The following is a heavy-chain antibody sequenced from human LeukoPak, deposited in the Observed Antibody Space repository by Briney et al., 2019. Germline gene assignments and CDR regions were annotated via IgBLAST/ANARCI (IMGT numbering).Heavy chain of an antibody. D-gene: IGHD3-3*01. CDR3: ARDYDFWSGYRLGYYMDG. CDR1: GGSITTYY. V-gene: IGHV4-59*01. CDR2: IYYSGST. J-gene: IGHJ6*03. Sequence: PSETLSLTCTVSGGSITTYYWSWIRQPPGEGLGWIGYIYYSGSTNSNPSLKSRVTISVDTSKNQFSLKLSSVTAAETAVYYCARDYDFWSGYRLGYYMDGWDKRTTVTASS.